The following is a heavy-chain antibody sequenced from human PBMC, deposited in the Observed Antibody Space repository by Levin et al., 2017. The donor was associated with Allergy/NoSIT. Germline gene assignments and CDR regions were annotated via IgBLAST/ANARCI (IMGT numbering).Heavy chain of an antibody. CDR1: GGSISSSNW. CDR2: IYHSGST. CDR3: ARDLAYDDILTGYSVGNWFDP. Sequence: KASETLSLTCAVSGGSISSSNWWSWVRQPPGKGLEWIGEIYHSGSTNYNPSLKSRVTISVDKSTNQFSLKLSSVTAADTAVYYCARDLAYDDILTGYSVGNWFDPWGQGTLVTVSS. D-gene: IGHD3-9*01. J-gene: IGHJ5*02. V-gene: IGHV4-4*02.